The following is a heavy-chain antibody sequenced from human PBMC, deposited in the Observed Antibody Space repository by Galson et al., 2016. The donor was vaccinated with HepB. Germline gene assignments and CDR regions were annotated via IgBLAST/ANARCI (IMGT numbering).Heavy chain of an antibody. V-gene: IGHV3-23*01. CDR2: ITRGGGAK. J-gene: IGHJ4*02. CDR1: GFTFSNSG. D-gene: IGHD3-16*01. CDR3: GKHGGFDY. Sequence: SLRLSCAASGFTFSNSGMSWVRQAPGRGLEWVSGITRGGGAKHYADSVKGRFTISRDNSKNTLYLYMNNLTAGDTAIYYCGKHGGFDYWGQGALVTVSS.